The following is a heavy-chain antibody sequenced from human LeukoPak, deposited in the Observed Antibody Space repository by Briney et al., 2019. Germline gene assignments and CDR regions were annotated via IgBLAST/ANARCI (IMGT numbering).Heavy chain of an antibody. CDR2: IYYSGST. Sequence: SETLSLTCTVSGGSISSYYWSWIRQPPGKGLEWIGYIYYSGSTNYNPSLKSRVTISVDTSKNQFSLKLSSVTAADTAVYYCARDIGSGSYLYYYYYGMDVWGQGTTVTVSS. V-gene: IGHV4-59*12. CDR3: ARDIGSGSYLYYYYYGMDV. J-gene: IGHJ6*02. CDR1: GGSISSYY. D-gene: IGHD3-10*01.